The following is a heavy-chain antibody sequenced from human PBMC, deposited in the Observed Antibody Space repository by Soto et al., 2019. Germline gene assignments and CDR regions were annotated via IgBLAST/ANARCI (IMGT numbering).Heavy chain of an antibody. CDR2: IYYSGST. D-gene: IGHD4-17*01. CDR1: GGSINSGYYY. CDR3: ARVYDYGGPPPRRWFDS. V-gene: IGHV4-30-4*01. Sequence: PXETLSLPFTVSGGSINSGYYYWSWIRQPPGRGLEWIGYIYYSGSTYYNPSLKSRLTISLDTSKNQFSLKLSSVTAADTAVYYCARVYDYGGPPPRRWFDSWGQGTLVTVSS. J-gene: IGHJ5*01.